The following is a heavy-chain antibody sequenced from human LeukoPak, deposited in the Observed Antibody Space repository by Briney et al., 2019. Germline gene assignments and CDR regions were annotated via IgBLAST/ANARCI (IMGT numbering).Heavy chain of an antibody. CDR3: AKDGRQRKTYFYGSGSVNGFDL. CDR1: GLTLRTYA. D-gene: IGHD3-10*01. J-gene: IGHJ3*01. CDR2: TSRSYSGK. V-gene: IGHV3-23*01. Sequence: GGALRLSLRASGLTLRTYAMDWVRPPAGKGLEGVAGTSRSYSGKYLPHSVRGRFTLAQDNSKNSVYLEMNSLRVEDTAVYYCAKDGRQRKTYFYGSGSVNGFDLWGQGTTVTVSS.